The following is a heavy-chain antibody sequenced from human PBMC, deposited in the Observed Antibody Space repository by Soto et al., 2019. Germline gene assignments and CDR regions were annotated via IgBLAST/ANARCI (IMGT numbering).Heavy chain of an antibody. D-gene: IGHD1-7*01. Sequence: SETLSLTCTVSGGSIRSYSWSWIRQSAGKGLEWIGRIYTSGNTHYNPSLKRRVTVSIDTSKNQFFLTVNSVTAADSAVYYCARESGDNWDYEAYWGQGTPVTVSS. J-gene: IGHJ4*02. V-gene: IGHV4-4*07. CDR2: IYTSGNT. CDR3: ARESGDNWDYEAY. CDR1: GGSIRSYS.